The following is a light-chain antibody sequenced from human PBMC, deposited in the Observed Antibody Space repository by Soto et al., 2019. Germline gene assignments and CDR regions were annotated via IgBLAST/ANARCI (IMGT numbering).Light chain of an antibody. J-gene: IGLJ1*01. CDR2: EVT. CDR1: SSDIGPCNY. Sequence: QSVLTQPASVSGSPGQSITISCIGTSSDIGPCNYVSWYQQHPDKAPKLILYEVTNRPSGASDRFSGSKSGNAAFLTISGLQAEDEADYYCSSYSSSATPYVFGTGTKVTVL. V-gene: IGLV2-14*01. CDR3: SSYSSSATPYV.